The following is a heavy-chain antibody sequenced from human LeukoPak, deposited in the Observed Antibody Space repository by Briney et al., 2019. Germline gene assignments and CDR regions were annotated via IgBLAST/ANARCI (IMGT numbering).Heavy chain of an antibody. V-gene: IGHV4-39*07. J-gene: IGHJ4*02. Sequence: SATLSLTCTVSGGSISSSSYYWGWIRQPPGKGLEWIGSIYYSGSTYYNPSLKSRLTISADTSKNQFSLRLSSVTAADTAVYYCVRVDNGGNYFDYWGQGTLVTVSS. D-gene: IGHD4-23*01. CDR2: IYYSGST. CDR1: GGSISSSSYY. CDR3: VRVDNGGNYFDY.